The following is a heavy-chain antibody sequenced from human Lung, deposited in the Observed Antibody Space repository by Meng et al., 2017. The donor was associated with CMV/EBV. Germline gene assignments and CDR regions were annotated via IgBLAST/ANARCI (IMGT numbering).Heavy chain of an antibody. CDR3: ARDPYATGWAG. CDR1: GGSIGISTW. V-gene: IGHV4-4*02. J-gene: IGHJ4*02. Sequence: QMQLQGSGPGLVKPSGTLSLTCAVSGGSIGISTWWSWVRQPPGKGLEWIGEIYHSGGTNYNPSLRGRVTISLDKSKNQFSLTLRSVTAADTAVYYCARDPYATGWAGWGQGTLVTVSS. CDR2: IYHSGGT. D-gene: IGHD6-19*01.